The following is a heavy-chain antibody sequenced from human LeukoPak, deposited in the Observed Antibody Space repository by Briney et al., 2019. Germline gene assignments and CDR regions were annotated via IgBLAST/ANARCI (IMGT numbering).Heavy chain of an antibody. CDR2: IYYSRST. CDR3: ARDFYDSSGYYHVD. D-gene: IGHD3-22*01. J-gene: IGHJ4*02. CDR1: GGSISSSSYY. V-gene: IGHV4-39*07. Sequence: SETLSLTCTVSGGSISSSSYYWGWIRQPPGKGLEWIGTIYYSRSTYYNPSLKSRVTISVDTSKNQFSLKLSSVTAADTAVYYCARDFYDSSGYYHVDWGQGTLVTVSS.